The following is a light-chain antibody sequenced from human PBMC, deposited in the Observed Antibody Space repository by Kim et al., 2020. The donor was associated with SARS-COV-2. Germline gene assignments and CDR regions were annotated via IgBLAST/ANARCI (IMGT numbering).Light chain of an antibody. CDR3: QQYNSYPWP. V-gene: IGKV1-5*01. CDR2: DAS. Sequence: ASVGDRVTITCRASQSISSWLAWYQQKPGKAPKLLIYDASSLESGVPSRFSGSGSGTEFTLTISSLQPDDVATYYCQQYNSYPWPFSQGTKVDIK. J-gene: IGKJ1*01. CDR1: QSISSW.